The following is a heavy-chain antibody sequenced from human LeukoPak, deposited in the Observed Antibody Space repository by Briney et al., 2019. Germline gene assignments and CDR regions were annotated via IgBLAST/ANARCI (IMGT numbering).Heavy chain of an antibody. V-gene: IGHV4-38-2*02. Sequence: SETLSLTCTVSGYSISSGYYWGWIRQPPGRGLEWIGSIYHSGSTYYNPSLRSRVTISVDTSKNPFSLKLSSVIAADTAVYYCARGTVGSWYFDYWGQGTLVTVSS. CDR3: ARGTVGSWYFDY. CDR2: IYHSGST. CDR1: GYSISSGYY. J-gene: IGHJ4*02. D-gene: IGHD6-13*01.